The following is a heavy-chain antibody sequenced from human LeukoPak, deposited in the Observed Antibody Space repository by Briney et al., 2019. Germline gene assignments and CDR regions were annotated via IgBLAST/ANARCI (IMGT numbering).Heavy chain of an antibody. J-gene: IGHJ4*02. CDR2: IYSGGST. D-gene: IGHD3-3*01. Sequence: GGSLRLSCAASGFTVSSNYMSWVRQAPGKGLEWVSVIYSGGSTYYADSVKGRFTISRDNSKNTLYLQMNSLRAEDTAVYYCARIMSGIFGVVNNWGQGTPVTVSS. V-gene: IGHV3-53*01. CDR3: ARIMSGIFGVVNN. CDR1: GFTVSSNY.